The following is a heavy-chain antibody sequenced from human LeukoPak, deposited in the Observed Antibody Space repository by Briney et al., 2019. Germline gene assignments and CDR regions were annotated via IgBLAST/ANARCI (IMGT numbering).Heavy chain of an antibody. D-gene: IGHD6-19*01. CDR2: ISSSSSYI. CDR1: GFTFSSYS. Sequence: GGSLRLSCAASGFTFSSYSMNWVRQALGKGLEWVSSISSSSSYIYYADSVKGRFTISRDNAKNSLYLQMNSLRAEDTAVYYCARVNAVAGHEGLAYWGQGTLVTVSS. CDR3: ARVNAVAGHEGLAY. V-gene: IGHV3-21*01. J-gene: IGHJ4*02.